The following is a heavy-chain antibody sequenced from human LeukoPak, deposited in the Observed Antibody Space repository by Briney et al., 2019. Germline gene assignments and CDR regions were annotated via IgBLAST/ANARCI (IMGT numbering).Heavy chain of an antibody. J-gene: IGHJ4*02. D-gene: IGHD5-24*01. V-gene: IGHV3-7*01. CDR2: IKEDGSEK. Sequence: PGGSLRLSCAASGFTFSRYWMSWVRQAPGKGLEWVANIKEDGSEKYYVDSVKGRFTISRDNAKNSLYLQMNSLRAEDTAVYYCARDSGDGLYWGQGTLVTVSS. CDR1: GFTFSRYW. CDR3: ARDSGDGLY.